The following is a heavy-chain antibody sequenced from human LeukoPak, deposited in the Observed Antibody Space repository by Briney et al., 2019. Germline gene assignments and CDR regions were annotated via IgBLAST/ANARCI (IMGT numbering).Heavy chain of an antibody. CDR2: LLYNGNT. CDR3: ARGRFLDAFDI. V-gene: IGHV4-39*07. D-gene: IGHD3-3*01. J-gene: IGHJ3*02. CDR1: GGSISSDVHY. Sequence: PSETLSLTCTVAGGSISSDVHYWDWIRQAPGKGLEWIGSLLYNGNTWYNPSLESRVTISVDTSKNQFSLKLSSVTAADTAVYYCARGRFLDAFDIWGQGTMVTVSS.